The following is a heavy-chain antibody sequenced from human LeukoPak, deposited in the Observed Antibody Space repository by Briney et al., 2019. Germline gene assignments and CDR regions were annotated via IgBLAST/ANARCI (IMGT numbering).Heavy chain of an antibody. CDR3: AKDSHPLYSGSYDY. D-gene: IGHD1-26*01. CDR1: GFTLGSYW. Sequence: GGSLRLSCAVSGFTLGSYWMRWVRQAPGQGLAWVSRVNTDGSSTTYAESVKGRFTISRDNAKNSLYLQMNSLRAEDTALYYCAKDSHPLYSGSYDYWGQGTMVTVSS. J-gene: IGHJ4*02. CDR2: VNTDGSST. V-gene: IGHV3-74*01.